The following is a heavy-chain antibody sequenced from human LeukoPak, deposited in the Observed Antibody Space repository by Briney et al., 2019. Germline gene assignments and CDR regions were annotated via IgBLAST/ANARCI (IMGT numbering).Heavy chain of an antibody. CDR1: GYTFTSYG. D-gene: IGHD3-22*01. CDR3: ARERATYYYDSSGYYVGGFRPSAPDY. J-gene: IGHJ4*02. CDR2: ISAYNGNT. Sequence: GASVKVSCKASGYTFTSYGISWVRQAPGQGLEWMGWISAYNGNTNYAQKLQGRVTMTTDTSTSTAYMELRSLRSDDTAVYYCARERATYYYDSSGYYVGGFRPSAPDYWGQGTLVTVSS. V-gene: IGHV1-18*01.